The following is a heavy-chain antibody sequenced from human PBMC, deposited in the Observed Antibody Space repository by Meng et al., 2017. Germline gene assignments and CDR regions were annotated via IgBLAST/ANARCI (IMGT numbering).Heavy chain of an antibody. V-gene: IGHV3-33*01. CDR1: GFTFSRYG. J-gene: IGHJ4*02. CDR2: IRYNGSNK. D-gene: IGHD6-19*01. Sequence: VELAGWGGGGDEPGRFLETFGEGSGFTFSRYGMHLVRHAPAKGLAWVAVIRYNGSNKYYADSVKGRFTISRDNSKNTLYLQKNSLRAEDTAVYYCARVVYSSGWSFDYWGKGTLVTSPQ. CDR3: ARVVYSSGWSFDY.